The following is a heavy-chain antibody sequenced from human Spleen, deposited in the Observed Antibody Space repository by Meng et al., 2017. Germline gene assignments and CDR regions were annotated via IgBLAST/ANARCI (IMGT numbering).Heavy chain of an antibody. J-gene: IGHJ6*02. D-gene: IGHD3-10*01. CDR2: INNDGSST. V-gene: IGHV3-74*01. Sequence: GESLKISCAASGFTFSSYWMHWVRQPPGKGLVWLSLINNDGSSTNYADSVKGRFTISRDNAKNTLYLQMNSLRAEDTAVYYCASGGTYYFGSGSYLTPQDGMDIWGQGTTVTVSS. CDR3: ASGGTYYFGSGSYLTPQDGMDI. CDR1: GFTFSSYW.